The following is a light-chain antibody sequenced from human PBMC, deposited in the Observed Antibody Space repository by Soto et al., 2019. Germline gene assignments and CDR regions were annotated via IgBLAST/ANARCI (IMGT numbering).Light chain of an antibody. CDR2: GNR. V-gene: IGLV1-40*01. CDR1: STNIGADYD. Sequence: QSVLTQPPSVSGAPGQTVTISCTGSSTNIGADYDVHWFQQLPGAAPKLLIYGNRNRPSGVPDRFSGSKSGASASLAITGLQAEDDADYYCRSHDVSLHWVFGGGTQLTVL. J-gene: IGLJ3*02. CDR3: RSHDVSLHWV.